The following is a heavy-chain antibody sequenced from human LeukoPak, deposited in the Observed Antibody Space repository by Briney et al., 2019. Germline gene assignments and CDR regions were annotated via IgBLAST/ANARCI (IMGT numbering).Heavy chain of an antibody. V-gene: IGHV1-2*02. CDR2: INPNSGGT. Sequence: ASVKVSCKASGYTFTDYYMHWVRQAPGQGLEWMGWINPNSGGTNYAQKFQGRVTMTRDTSISTAYMELSRLRSDDTAVYYCARASSYGDYIDYWGQGTLVTVSS. CDR1: GYTFTDYY. D-gene: IGHD4-17*01. J-gene: IGHJ4*02. CDR3: ARASSYGDYIDY.